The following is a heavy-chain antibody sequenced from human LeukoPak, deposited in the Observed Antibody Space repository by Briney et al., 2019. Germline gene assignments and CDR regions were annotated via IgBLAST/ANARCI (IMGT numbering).Heavy chain of an antibody. D-gene: IGHD2-2*01. V-gene: IGHV3-30*18. J-gene: IGHJ4*02. CDR2: ISYDGSEK. CDR3: AKRGAYCGSAGCLPDY. CDR1: GFTFSRFG. Sequence: GGSLRLSCAASGFTFSRFGMHWVRQAPGKGLEWVALISYDGSEKYYADSVKGRFTISRDNSKNTLYVQMNSLRAEDTAVYYCAKRGAYCGSAGCLPDYWGQGTLVTVSS.